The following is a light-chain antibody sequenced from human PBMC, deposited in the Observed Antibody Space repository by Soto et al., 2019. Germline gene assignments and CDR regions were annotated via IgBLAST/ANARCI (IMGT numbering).Light chain of an antibody. J-gene: IGKJ1*01. V-gene: IGKV3-20*01. CDR2: GAS. CDR1: QIVCMSY. CDR3: QQYGSSRWT. Sequence: EIVLTQSPGTLSLSPGERATLSCRASQIVCMSYLAWYQQKPGQAPRILIYGASSRSTGIPDRLCGGGSGTAFSLTISRLEPEDFAVYYCQQYGSSRWTFGQGTKVDI.